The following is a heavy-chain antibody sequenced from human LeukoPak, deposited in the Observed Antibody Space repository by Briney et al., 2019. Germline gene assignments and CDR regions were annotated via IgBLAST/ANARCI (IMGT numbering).Heavy chain of an antibody. CDR3: AKGTAVDRQYFEN. D-gene: IGHD1-1*01. CDR2: ISFDGSHN. CDR1: RFTFSACG. J-gene: IGHJ4*02. Sequence: GGSLRLSCAASRFTFSACGMQWVRQAPGKGLEWVTAISFDGSHNYYADSVKGRFTISRDNSMNTLYLQMNSLRAEDTAVYYCAKGTAVDRQYFENWGRGTLVTVSS. V-gene: IGHV3-30*18.